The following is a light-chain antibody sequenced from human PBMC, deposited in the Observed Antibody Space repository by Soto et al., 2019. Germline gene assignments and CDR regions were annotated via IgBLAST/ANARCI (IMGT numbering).Light chain of an antibody. CDR3: ISYAGSNSLV. Sequence: QSALTQPPSASGSPGQSVAISCSGTSGDVGGYNYVSWYQQHPGKAPKLMIYDVSKRPSGVPDRFSGSKSGNTASLTVSGLQADDEADYYCISYAGSNSLVFGGGTKLTVL. CDR1: SGDVGGYNY. J-gene: IGLJ2*01. V-gene: IGLV2-8*01. CDR2: DVS.